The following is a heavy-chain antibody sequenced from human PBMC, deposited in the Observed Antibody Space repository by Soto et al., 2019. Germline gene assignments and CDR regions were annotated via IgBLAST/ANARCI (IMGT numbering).Heavy chain of an antibody. Sequence: GGSLRLSCAASGFTFSSYGMHWVRQAPGKGLEWVAVIWYDGSNKYYADSVKGRFTISRDNSKNTLYLQMNSLRAEDTAVYYCARRLGYYYADGMDVWGQETTVTVSS. CDR1: GFTFSSYG. J-gene: IGHJ6*02. CDR3: ARRLGYYYADGMDV. CDR2: IWYDGSNK. V-gene: IGHV3-33*01.